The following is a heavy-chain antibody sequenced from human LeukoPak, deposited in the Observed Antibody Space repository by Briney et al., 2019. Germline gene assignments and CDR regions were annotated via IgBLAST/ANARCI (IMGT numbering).Heavy chain of an antibody. CDR3: ARDPQGQEDPSAY. CDR1: GFTVSSNY. V-gene: IGHV3-53*04. D-gene: IGHD2-2*01. J-gene: IGHJ4*02. CDR2: IYSGGST. Sequence: PGGSLRLSCAASGFTVSSNYMSWVRQAPGKGLEWVSVIYSGGSTYYADSVKGRFTISRHNSKNTLYLQMNSLRAEDTAVYYCARDPQGQEDPSAYWGQGTLVTVSS.